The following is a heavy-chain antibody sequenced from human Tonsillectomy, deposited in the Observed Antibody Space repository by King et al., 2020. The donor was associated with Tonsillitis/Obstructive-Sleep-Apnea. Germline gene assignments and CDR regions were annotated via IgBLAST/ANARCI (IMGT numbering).Heavy chain of an antibody. CDR2: INPSGDTT. CDR3: ARDCYYYMDV. CDR1: GYTFTSYD. V-gene: IGHV1-46*01. Sequence: QLVQSGAEVKKPGASVKVSCKASGYTFTSYDIHWVRQAPGQGLEWMGMINPSGDTTSYAQKFQGRVTMTRDTSTSTDYMELRNLRSEDTAVYYCARDCYYYMDVWANGTTVTVSS. J-gene: IGHJ6*03.